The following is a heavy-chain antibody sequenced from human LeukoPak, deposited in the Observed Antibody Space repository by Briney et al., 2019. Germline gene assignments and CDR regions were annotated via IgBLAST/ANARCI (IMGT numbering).Heavy chain of an antibody. Sequence: PGGSLRLSCVVSGFTFSDHYMTWIRQTPGKGLEEVSYISGSSSHTNYEDSVKGRFTISRDNAKKSLYLQMNSLRAEDTAVYFWASGIWVCSSASCDSFDYGGQGPLVTVSS. CDR3: ASGIWVCSSASCDSFDY. CDR2: ISGSSSHT. V-gene: IGHV3-11*03. D-gene: IGHD2-2*01. CDR1: GFTFSDHY. J-gene: IGHJ4*02.